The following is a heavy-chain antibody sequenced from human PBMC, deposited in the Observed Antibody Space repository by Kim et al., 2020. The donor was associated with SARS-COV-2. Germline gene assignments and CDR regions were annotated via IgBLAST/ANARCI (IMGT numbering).Heavy chain of an antibody. V-gene: IGHV3-7*01. Sequence: SANNYVDSVKGRFTTSRDNAKNSLFLQMNSLTAEDTAVYYCVKDADWASAYWGQGALVTVSS. CDR3: VKDADWASAY. CDR2: SAN. D-gene: IGHD3-9*01. J-gene: IGHJ4*02.